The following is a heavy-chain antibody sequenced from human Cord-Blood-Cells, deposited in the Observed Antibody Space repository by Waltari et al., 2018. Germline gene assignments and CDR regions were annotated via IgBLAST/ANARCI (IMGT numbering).Heavy chain of an antibody. D-gene: IGHD1-1*01. J-gene: IGHJ4*02. CDR1: GGTFSRYA. CDR2: IIPIFGTA. V-gene: IGHV1-69*01. CDR3: ARGGYDFDY. Sequence: QVQLVQSGAEVKKPGSSVKVSCKASGGTFSRYAISWVRQAPGKGLEWMGGIIPIFGTANYSQRFQGRVTITADESTRTAYMELSSLRSEETAVYDCARGGYDFDYWGQGTQVTVSS.